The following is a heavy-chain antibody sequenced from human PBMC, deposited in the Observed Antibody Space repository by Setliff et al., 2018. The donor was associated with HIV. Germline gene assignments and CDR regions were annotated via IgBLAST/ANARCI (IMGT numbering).Heavy chain of an antibody. D-gene: IGHD3-3*01. Sequence: SETLSLTCIVSGGSISSSSYYWSWIRQHPGKGLEWIGYIHYSGNTYNNPSLNSRISISVDMSKNKFSLKLSSLTAADTAVYYCARGGLGVVTSFDSWGPGTLVTVSS. J-gene: IGHJ4*02. CDR2: IHYSGNT. V-gene: IGHV4-31*03. CDR1: GGSISSSSYY. CDR3: ARGGLGVVTSFDS.